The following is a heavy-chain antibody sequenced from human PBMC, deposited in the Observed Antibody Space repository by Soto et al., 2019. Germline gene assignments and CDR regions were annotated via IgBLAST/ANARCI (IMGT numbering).Heavy chain of an antibody. CDR2: IYSGGST. V-gene: IGHV3-66*01. CDR3: ARGGPGNYVPRYYYYGMDV. J-gene: IGHJ6*02. D-gene: IGHD4-4*01. CDR1: GFTVSSNY. Sequence: EVQLVESGGGLVQPGGSLRLSCAASGFTVSSNYMSWVRQAPGKGLEWVSVIYSGGSTYYADSVKGRFTISRDNSKNTLYLQMNSLRAEDTAVYYCARGGPGNYVPRYYYYGMDVWGQGTTVTVSS.